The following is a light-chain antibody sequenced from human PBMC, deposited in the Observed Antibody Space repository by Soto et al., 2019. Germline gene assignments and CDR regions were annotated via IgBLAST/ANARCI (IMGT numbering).Light chain of an antibody. CDR1: SSDVGGYNY. Sequence: QSALTQPPSASGSPGQSVTISCTGTSSDVGGYNYVSWYQQHPGKAPKLMIYEVSKRPSGVPDRFSGSKSGNTASLTVSGLQAEDEADYDCSSYAGSNNLVFGGGTKL. V-gene: IGLV2-8*01. CDR2: EVS. CDR3: SSYAGSNNLV. J-gene: IGLJ2*01.